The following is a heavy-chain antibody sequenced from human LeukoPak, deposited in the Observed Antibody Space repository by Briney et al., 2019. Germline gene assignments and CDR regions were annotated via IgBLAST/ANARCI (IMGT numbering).Heavy chain of an antibody. J-gene: IGHJ4*02. CDR1: GFTFKNYA. V-gene: IGHV3-23*01. D-gene: IGHD3-22*01. CDR3: ARDGGIYYYDSSGYPYDY. CDR2: ISGDAVTS. Sequence: GGSLRLSCAASGFTFKNYAMNWVRQSPGQGLEWVSTISGDAVTSWYADSVKGRFTVSRDNSKNIVFLQMNSLRAEDTAVYYCARDGGIYYYDSSGYPYDYWGQGTLVTVSS.